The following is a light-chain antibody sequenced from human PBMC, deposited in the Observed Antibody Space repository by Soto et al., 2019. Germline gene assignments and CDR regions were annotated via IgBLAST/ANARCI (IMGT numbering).Light chain of an antibody. J-gene: IGKJ3*01. CDR2: DAS. V-gene: IGKV3-11*01. CDR3: QQRSNWPLT. Sequence: EIVLTQSPATLSLSPGERATLSCRASQSVSSYLAWYQQKPGQAPRLLIYDASNRATGIPARFSGSGSGTDFTRIISSLEPEDFAVYYCQQRSNWPLTFGPGTKVDIK. CDR1: QSVSSY.